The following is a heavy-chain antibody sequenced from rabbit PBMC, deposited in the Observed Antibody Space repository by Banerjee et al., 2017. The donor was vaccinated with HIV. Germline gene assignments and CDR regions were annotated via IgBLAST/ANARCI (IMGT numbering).Heavy chain of an antibody. CDR3: ARDRKGTMTMVKLLDL. V-gene: IGHV1S40*01. D-gene: IGHD2-1*01. CDR2: IYAGSSGST. J-gene: IGHJ6*01. Sequence: QSLEESGGDLVKPGASLTLTCTATGFSFSSSYYMCWVRQAPGKGLEWIACIYAGSSGSTYYASGAKGRFTISKTSSTTVTLKMTSLTAAATATYFCARDRKGTMTMVKLLDLWGQGTLVTVS. CDR1: GFSFSSSYY.